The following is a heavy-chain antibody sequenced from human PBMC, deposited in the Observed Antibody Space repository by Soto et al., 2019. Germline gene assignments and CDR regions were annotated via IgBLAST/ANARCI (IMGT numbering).Heavy chain of an antibody. CDR2: INHSGST. CDR3: ARVRQAAPPPDQTLIAARPFDY. J-gene: IGHJ4*02. Sequence: QVQLQQWGAGLLKPSETLSLTCAVYGGSFSGYYWSWIRQPPGKGLEWIGKINHSGSTNYNPSLKSRVTISVDTSKNQFSLKLSSVTAADTAVYYCARVRQAAPPPDQTLIAARPFDYWGQGTLVTVSS. D-gene: IGHD6-6*01. V-gene: IGHV4-34*01. CDR1: GGSFSGYY.